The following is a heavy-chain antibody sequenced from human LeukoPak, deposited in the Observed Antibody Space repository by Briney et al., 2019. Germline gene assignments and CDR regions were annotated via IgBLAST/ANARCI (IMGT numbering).Heavy chain of an antibody. CDR3: ARGRLGYSGYDCDY. CDR1: GYTFTSYG. Sequence: GASVKVSCKASGYTFTSYGISWVRQAPGQGLEWMGRISAYNGNTNYAQKLQGRVTMTTDTSTSTAYMGLRSLRSDDTAVYYCARGRLGYSGYDCDYWGQGTLVTVSS. V-gene: IGHV1-18*01. CDR2: ISAYNGNT. J-gene: IGHJ4*02. D-gene: IGHD5-12*01.